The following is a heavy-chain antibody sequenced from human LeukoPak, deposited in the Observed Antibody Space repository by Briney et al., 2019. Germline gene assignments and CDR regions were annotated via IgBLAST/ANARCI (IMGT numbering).Heavy chain of an antibody. CDR2: IYASGST. V-gene: IGHV4-61*02. CDR3: AREAGWLQPFDY. Sequence: PSETLSLTCTVSGGSVSRGSNFWSWIRQPAGKGLEWIGRIYASGSTNYSPYLKSRVTISVDTSKNEFSLKLSSVTAADTAVYYCAREAGWLQPFDYWGQGTLVTVSS. D-gene: IGHD5-24*01. CDR1: GGSVSRGSNF. J-gene: IGHJ4*02.